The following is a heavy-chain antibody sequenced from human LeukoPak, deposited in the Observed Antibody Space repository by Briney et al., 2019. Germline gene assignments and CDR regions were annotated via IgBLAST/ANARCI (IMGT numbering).Heavy chain of an antibody. CDR3: ARDRSYYDSSGDAFDI. CDR1: GFTFSSYW. V-gene: IGHV3-7*01. D-gene: IGHD3-22*01. J-gene: IGHJ3*02. Sequence: GGSLRLSCAASGFTFSSYWMSWVRQAPGKGLEWVANIKQDGSEKYYVDSVKGRFTISRDNAKNSLYLQMNSLRAEDTAVYYCARDRSYYDSSGDAFDIWGQGTMVTVSS. CDR2: IKQDGSEK.